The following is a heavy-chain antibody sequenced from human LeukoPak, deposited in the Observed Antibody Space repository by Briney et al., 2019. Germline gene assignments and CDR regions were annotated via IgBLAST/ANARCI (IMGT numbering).Heavy chain of an antibody. CDR3: ARDPDPAFYYYYYGMDV. V-gene: IGHV1-46*01. Sequence: GASVTVSCKASGYSFTSYFLHWVRQAPGQGLEWMGIINPSGGSTSYAQKFQARVTMTRDTSTSTVYMELSSPRSEDTAVYYCARDPDPAFYYYYYGMDVWGQGTTVTVSS. CDR2: INPSGGST. D-gene: IGHD3-3*02. CDR1: GYSFTSYF. J-gene: IGHJ6*02.